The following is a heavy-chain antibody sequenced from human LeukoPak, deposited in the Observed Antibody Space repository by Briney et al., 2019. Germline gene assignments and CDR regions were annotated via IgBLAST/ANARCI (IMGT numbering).Heavy chain of an antibody. D-gene: IGHD4-11*01. Sequence: GGSLRLSCAASGFTFSIHTMTWVRQAPGKGLDWVSSIRSSGGSTYYADSVKGRFTISRDNSKNTLYLQMNSLRAEDTAVYYCANLDYSNPDDVFDIWGQGTMVTVSS. CDR1: GFTFSIHT. CDR3: ANLDYSNPDDVFDI. V-gene: IGHV3-23*01. J-gene: IGHJ3*02. CDR2: IRSSGGST.